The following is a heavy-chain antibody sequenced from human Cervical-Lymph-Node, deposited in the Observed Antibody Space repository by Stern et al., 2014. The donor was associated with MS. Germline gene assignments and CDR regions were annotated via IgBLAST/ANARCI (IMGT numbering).Heavy chain of an antibody. V-gene: IGHV3-30*18. CDR1: GFTFSSYG. Sequence: VQLVESGGGVVQPGTSLRLSCAASGFTFSSYGMHCVRQAPGKGLEWVSFISYDGSKKEYADNGKGRFTSSRDNSKNKLYMQLNSLRAEDTDVYYSAKELDNNNDLVGDMDVWGHGTTVSVSS. D-gene: IGHD1-1*01. CDR3: AKELDNNNDLVGDMDV. J-gene: IGHJ6*02. CDR2: ISYDGSKK.